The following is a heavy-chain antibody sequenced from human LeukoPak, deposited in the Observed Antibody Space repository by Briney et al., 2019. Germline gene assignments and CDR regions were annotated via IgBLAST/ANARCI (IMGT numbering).Heavy chain of an antibody. CDR2: ISGGGGST. Sequence: GRSLRLSCAASGFTFSSYAMTWVRQAPGKGLEWVSAISGGGGSTYYADSVKGRFTISRDNSKNTLYLQMNSLRTEDTAVYYCAKGQLTGNLDYWGQGTLVTVSS. CDR1: GFTFSSYA. V-gene: IGHV3-23*01. CDR3: AKGQLTGNLDY. D-gene: IGHD7-27*01. J-gene: IGHJ4*02.